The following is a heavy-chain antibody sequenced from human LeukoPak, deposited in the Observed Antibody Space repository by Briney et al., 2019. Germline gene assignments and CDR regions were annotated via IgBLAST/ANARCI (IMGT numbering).Heavy chain of an antibody. CDR2: IRSKANSYAT. Sequence: GGSLRLSCAASGFTFSGSAMHWVRQASGKGLEWVGRIRSKANSYATAYAASVKGRFTISRDDSKNTAYLQMNSLKTEDTAVYYCTRRYYDSSGYYRDYWGQGTLVTVSS. V-gene: IGHV3-73*01. CDR3: TRRYYDSSGYYRDY. J-gene: IGHJ4*02. CDR1: GFTFSGSA. D-gene: IGHD3-22*01.